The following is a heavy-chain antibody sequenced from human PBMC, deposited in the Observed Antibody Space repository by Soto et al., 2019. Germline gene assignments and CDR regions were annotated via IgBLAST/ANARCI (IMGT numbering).Heavy chain of an antibody. Sequence: GGSLRLCYAASGFNFRTFTMNWVRKAPGKGLEWVSGIIGGDGDKFYSDSVKGRFTISRDNSKDMLFLQMSSLRVDDTAVYYCAKDRVPDGIWTFDSWGQGTLVTVSS. CDR1: GFNFRTFT. D-gene: IGHD3-9*01. V-gene: IGHV3-23*01. CDR3: AKDRVPDGIWTFDS. J-gene: IGHJ5*01. CDR2: IIGGDGDK.